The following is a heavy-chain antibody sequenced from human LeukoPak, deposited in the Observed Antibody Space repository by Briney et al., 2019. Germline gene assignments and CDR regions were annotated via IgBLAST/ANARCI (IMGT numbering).Heavy chain of an antibody. V-gene: IGHV3-23*01. CDR1: GFTFSSYA. CDR2: ISGSGGST. J-gene: IGHJ5*02. Sequence: PGGSLRLSCAASGFTFSSYAMSWVRQAPGKGLDWVSTISGSGGSTYYADSVKGRFTISRDNSKNTLYLQMNSLRAEDTAVYYCAKLQSVVVPAAPTNWFDPWGQGTLVTVSS. CDR3: AKLQSVVVPAAPTNWFDP. D-gene: IGHD2-2*01.